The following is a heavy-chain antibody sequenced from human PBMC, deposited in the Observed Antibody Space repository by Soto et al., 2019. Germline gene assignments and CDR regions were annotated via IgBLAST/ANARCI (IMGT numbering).Heavy chain of an antibody. CDR1: GGSFSGYY. D-gene: IGHD3-22*01. J-gene: IGHJ4*02. Sequence: SETLSLTCAGYGGSFSGYYWSWIRQPPGKGLEWIGEINHSGSTNYNPSLKSRVTISVDTSKNQFSLKLSSVTAADTAVYYCAPGYDSSGYYYWNFDYWGQGTLVTVSS. CDR3: APGYDSSGYYYWNFDY. V-gene: IGHV4-34*01. CDR2: INHSGST.